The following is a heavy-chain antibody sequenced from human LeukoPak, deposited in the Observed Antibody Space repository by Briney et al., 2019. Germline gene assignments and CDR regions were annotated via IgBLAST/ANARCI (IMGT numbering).Heavy chain of an antibody. CDR3: VRLASRAANVTGNWFDS. Sequence: SETLSLTCTVSGGSISSYFWSWIRQPAGEGLEWIGRTYISGSINYNPSLKSRVTMSVDTSKNQLSLNLSSVTAADTAVYYCVRLASRAANVTGNWFDSWGQGTLVSVSS. V-gene: IGHV4-4*07. D-gene: IGHD6-6*01. CDR2: TYISGSI. J-gene: IGHJ5*01. CDR1: GGSISSYF.